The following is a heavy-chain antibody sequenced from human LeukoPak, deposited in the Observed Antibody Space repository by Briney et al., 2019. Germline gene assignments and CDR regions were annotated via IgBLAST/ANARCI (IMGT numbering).Heavy chain of an antibody. CDR2: IYYSGST. Sequence: SETLSLTCTVSGGSISSYYWSWIRQPPGKGLEWIGYIYYSGSTNYNPSLKSRVTISVDTSKNQFSLKLSSVTAADMAVYYCARDKYCSGGSCYSDWFDPWGQGTLVTVSS. V-gene: IGHV4-59*01. J-gene: IGHJ5*02. CDR3: ARDKYCSGGSCYSDWFDP. CDR1: GGSISSYY. D-gene: IGHD2-15*01.